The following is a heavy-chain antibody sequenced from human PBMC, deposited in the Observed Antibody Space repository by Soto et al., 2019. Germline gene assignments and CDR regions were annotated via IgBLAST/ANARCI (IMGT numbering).Heavy chain of an antibody. CDR2: INPSGGST. J-gene: IGHJ6*02. CDR3: AREVAGSYYYYYYGMDV. Sequence: GASVKVSCKASGYTFTSYYMHWVRQAPGQGLEWMGIINPSGGSTSYAQKFQGRVTMTRDTSTSTVYMELSSLRSEDTAVYYCAREVAGSYYYYYYGMDVWGQGTTVTVSS. D-gene: IGHD6-19*01. V-gene: IGHV1-46*01. CDR1: GYTFTSYY.